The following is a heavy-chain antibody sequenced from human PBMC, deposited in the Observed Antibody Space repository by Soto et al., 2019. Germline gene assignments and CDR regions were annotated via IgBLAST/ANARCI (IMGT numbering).Heavy chain of an antibody. J-gene: IGHJ1*01. D-gene: IGHD2-21*01. CDR1: GFIFTDWF. V-gene: IGHV1-46*01. CDR3: AKEGAIPGEVDA. CDR2: INTSGGNS. Sequence: HLAQSGPEVKMPGASVKISFKASGFIFTDWFMHWGRQAPGQGPEWMGIINTSGGNSIYSQKFQDRVTMTRDTSTSTLYLELTSLTYADTAVYYCAKEGAIPGEVDAWGQGTLVTVSS.